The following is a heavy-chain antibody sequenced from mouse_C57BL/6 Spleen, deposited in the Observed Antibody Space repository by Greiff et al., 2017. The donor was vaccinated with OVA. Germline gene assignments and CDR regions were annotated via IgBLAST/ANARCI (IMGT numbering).Heavy chain of an antibody. CDR3: ARERGNPYYFDY. J-gene: IGHJ2*01. CDR2: INPYNGDT. V-gene: IGHV1-20*01. D-gene: IGHD2-1*01. Sequence: EVQLQQSGPELVKPGDSVKISCKASGYSFTGYFMNWVMQSHGKSLEWIGRINPYNGDTFYNQKFKGKATLTVDKSSSTAHMELRSLTSEDSAVYYCARERGNPYYFDYWGQGTTLTVSS. CDR1: GYSFTGYF.